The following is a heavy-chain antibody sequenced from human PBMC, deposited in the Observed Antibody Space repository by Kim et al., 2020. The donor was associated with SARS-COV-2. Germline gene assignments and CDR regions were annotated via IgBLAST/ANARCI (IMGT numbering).Heavy chain of an antibody. Sequence: SETLSLTCTVSGGSISSVGYYWSWIRQHPGKGLEWIGYIYYSGSTYYNPSLKSRVTISVDTSKNQFYLKLSSVTAADTAVYYFARATMITFGGVIDHFDYWGQRTLVTVSS. CDR3: ARATMITFGGVIDHFDY. CDR1: GGSISSVGYY. V-gene: IGHV4-31*03. J-gene: IGHJ4*02. D-gene: IGHD3-16*02. CDR2: IYYSGST.